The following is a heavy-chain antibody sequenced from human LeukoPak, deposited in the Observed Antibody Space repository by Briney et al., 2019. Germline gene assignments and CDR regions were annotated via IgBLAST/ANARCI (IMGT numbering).Heavy chain of an antibody. D-gene: IGHD3-10*01. CDR3: AKDMGYYGSGSLRDY. V-gene: IGHV3-30*18. CDR1: GFTFSSYG. Sequence: GGSLRLSCAASGFTFSSYGMHWVRQAPGKGLEWVAVISYDGSNKYYADSVKGRFTISRDNAKNSLYLQMNSLTAEDTAVYYCAKDMGYYGSGSLRDYWGQGTLVTVSS. CDR2: ISYDGSNK. J-gene: IGHJ4*02.